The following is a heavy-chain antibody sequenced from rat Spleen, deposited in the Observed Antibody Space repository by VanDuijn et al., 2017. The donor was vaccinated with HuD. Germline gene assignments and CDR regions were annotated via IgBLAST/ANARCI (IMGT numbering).Heavy chain of an antibody. CDR2: INNAGST. J-gene: IGHJ4*01. Sequence: EVQLQESGPGLVKPSQSLSLTCSVTGFSITSDYRWNWIRKFPGNKLEWMGYINNAGSTNYNPSLKCRISVTRDTSKNQFFLQVNSVTTEDTATYYCAKTTVAYYYVMDAWGQGASVTVSS. D-gene: IGHD1-3*01. CDR3: AKTTVAYYYVMDA. CDR1: GFSITSDYR. V-gene: IGHV3-3*01.